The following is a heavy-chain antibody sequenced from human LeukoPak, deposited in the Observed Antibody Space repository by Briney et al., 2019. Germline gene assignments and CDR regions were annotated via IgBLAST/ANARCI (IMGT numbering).Heavy chain of an antibody. V-gene: IGHV4-59*08. Sequence: SETLSLTCTVSGGSISSYYWSWIRQPPGKGLEWIGYIYYSGSTNYNPSLKSRVTISVDTSKNQFSLKLSSVTAADTAVYYCARLTMVRGVIWFDYWGQGTLVTVSS. J-gene: IGHJ4*02. CDR1: GGSISSYY. D-gene: IGHD3-10*01. CDR2: IYYSGST. CDR3: ARLTMVRGVIWFDY.